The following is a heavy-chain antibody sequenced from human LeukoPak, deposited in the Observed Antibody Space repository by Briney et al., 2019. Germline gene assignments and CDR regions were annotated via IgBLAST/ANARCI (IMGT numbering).Heavy chain of an antibody. CDR1: GFTFSGSA. CDR2: IRSKANSYAT. Sequence: GGSLRLSCAASGFTFSGSAMHWVRQASGKGLEWVGRIRSKANSYATAYAASVKGRFTISRDDSKNTAYLQMNSLRAGDTALYFCARDLSSLGLDDWGQGTLVTVSS. J-gene: IGHJ4*02. CDR3: ARDLSSLGLDD. V-gene: IGHV3-73*01. D-gene: IGHD7-27*01.